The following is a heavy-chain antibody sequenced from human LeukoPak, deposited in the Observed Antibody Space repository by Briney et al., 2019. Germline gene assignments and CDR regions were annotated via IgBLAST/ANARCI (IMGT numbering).Heavy chain of an antibody. D-gene: IGHD1-26*01. CDR3: ARDPGSGSYTNWFDP. CDR2: INPNSGGT. J-gene: IGHJ5*02. V-gene: IGHV1-2*02. CDR1: GYTFTGYY. Sequence: GASVKVSCKASGYTFTGYYMHWVRQAPGQGLEWMGWINPNSGGTNYAQKFQGRVTMTRDTSISTAYMELSRLRSDDTAVYYCARDPGSGSYTNWFDPWGQGTLVTVSS.